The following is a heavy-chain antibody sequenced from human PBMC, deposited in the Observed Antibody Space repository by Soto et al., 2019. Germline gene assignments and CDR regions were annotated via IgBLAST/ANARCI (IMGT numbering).Heavy chain of an antibody. V-gene: IGHV1-46*01. CDR3: ARAADYYDFWSGYSNYYYYYGMDV. J-gene: IGHJ6*02. Sequence: ASVKVCCKASGYTFTSYYMHWVRQAPGQGLEWMGIINPSGGSTSYAQKFQGRVTMTRDTSTSTVYMELSSLRSEDTAVYYCARAADYYDFWSGYSNYYYYYGMDVWGQGTTVTVSS. CDR2: INPSGGST. CDR1: GYTFTSYY. D-gene: IGHD3-3*01.